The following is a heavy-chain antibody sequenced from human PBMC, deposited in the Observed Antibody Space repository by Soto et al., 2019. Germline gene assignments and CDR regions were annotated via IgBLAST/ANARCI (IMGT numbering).Heavy chain of an antibody. Sequence: ASVKVSCKASGYTFTSYYMHWVRQAPGQGLEWMGIINPSGGSTSYAQKFQGRVTMTRDTSTSTVYMELSSLRSEDTAVYYCARVGGPNYDPGYGMDVWGQGTTVTVSS. J-gene: IGHJ6*02. D-gene: IGHD3-3*01. CDR2: INPSGGST. V-gene: IGHV1-46*01. CDR3: ARVGGPNYDPGYGMDV. CDR1: GYTFTSYY.